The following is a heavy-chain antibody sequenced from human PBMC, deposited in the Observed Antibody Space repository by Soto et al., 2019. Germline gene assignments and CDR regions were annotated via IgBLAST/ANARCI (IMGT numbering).Heavy chain of an antibody. CDR1: CDSFISYF. V-gene: IGHV4-59*01. Sequence: PXETLSLTFTVSCDSFISYFWTWTRQPPGKGLEWIGYVHYSGNTNYNPSLKSRVTISVDTSKNMLSLELSSVTAADTAVYYCARMNPLAPKRNAFDMWGQGTMVTVSS. D-gene: IGHD1-1*01. J-gene: IGHJ3*02. CDR2: VHYSGNT. CDR3: ARMNPLAPKRNAFDM.